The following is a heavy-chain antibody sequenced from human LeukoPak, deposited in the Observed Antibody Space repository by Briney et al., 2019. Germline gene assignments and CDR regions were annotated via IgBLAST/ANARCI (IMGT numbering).Heavy chain of an antibody. Sequence: GESLKISCKASGYSFSIYWIAWVRQMPGKGLEWMGTIYPGDSDTRYSPSFQGQVTISVDTSVSATYLQRSSLKASDTAIYYCARLYEDCTSTTCYQGYFDPWGQGTLVTVSS. D-gene: IGHD2-2*01. V-gene: IGHV5-51*01. CDR2: IYPGDSDT. J-gene: IGHJ5*02. CDR1: GYSFSIYW. CDR3: ARLYEDCTSTTCYQGYFDP.